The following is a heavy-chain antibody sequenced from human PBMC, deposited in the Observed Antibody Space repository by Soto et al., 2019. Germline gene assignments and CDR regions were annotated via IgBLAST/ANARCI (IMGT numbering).Heavy chain of an antibody. J-gene: IGHJ4*02. CDR2: IIPILGTP. D-gene: IGHD3-22*01. V-gene: IGHV1-69*10. CDR3: ARERSRYDRSGYYRPDY. Sequence: SVKVSCKASGDTFSSYAISWVRQAPGQGLEWMGGIIPILGTPSYAQKFQGRVTITADKFTSTAYMELSSLRSEDTAVYYCARERSRYDRSGYYRPDYWGQGTLVTVSS. CDR1: GDTFSSYA.